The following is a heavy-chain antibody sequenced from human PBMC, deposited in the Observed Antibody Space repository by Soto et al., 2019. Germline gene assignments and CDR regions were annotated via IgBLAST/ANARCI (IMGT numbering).Heavy chain of an antibody. J-gene: IGHJ4*02. CDR1: GGTFSSYA. CDR2: ISPIFGTA. D-gene: IGHD3-10*01. CDR3: ASYYYGSGSYYHYYFDY. V-gene: IGHV1-69*01. Sequence: QVQLVQSGAEVKKPGSSVKVSCKASGGTFSSYAISWVRQAPGQGLEWMGGISPIFGTANYAQKFQGRVTITADESTSTAYMELSSLRSEDTAVYYCASYYYGSGSYYHYYFDYWGQGTLVTVSS.